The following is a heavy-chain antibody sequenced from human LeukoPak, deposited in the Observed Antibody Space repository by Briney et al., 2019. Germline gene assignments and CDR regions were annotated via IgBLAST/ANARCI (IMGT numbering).Heavy chain of an antibody. CDR3: ARDGFVGAADY. CDR2: IRGDRST. CDR1: GSTVSSTS. D-gene: IGHD6-13*01. J-gene: IGHJ4*02. Sequence: GGSLRLSCAASGSTVSSTSIIWVRQAPGKGLECVSYIRGDRSTEYAEYVKGRFTISRDDSKNTVYLQMNSLRVEDTAVFYCARDGFVGAADYWGQGTLVTVSS. V-gene: IGHV3-66*01.